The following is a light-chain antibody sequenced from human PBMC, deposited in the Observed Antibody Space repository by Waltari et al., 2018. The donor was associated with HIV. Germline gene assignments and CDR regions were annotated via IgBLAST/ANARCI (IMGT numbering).Light chain of an antibody. CDR1: ALPKQY. Sequence: SYELTQPPSVSVSPGQTARITCSGEALPKQYAYWYQQKPGQAPVLVIYKDSERPSGIPERFSGSSSGTTVTLTISGVQAEDEADYYCQSADSSGTNWVFGGGTKLTVL. CDR2: KDS. CDR3: QSADSSGTNWV. V-gene: IGLV3-25*03. J-gene: IGLJ3*02.